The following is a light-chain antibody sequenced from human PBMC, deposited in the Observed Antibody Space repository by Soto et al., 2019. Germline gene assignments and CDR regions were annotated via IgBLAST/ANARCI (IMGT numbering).Light chain of an antibody. Sequence: QAVVTQPPSVSGAPGQRVSISCTGSSSNIGAGYDVHWYQQLPGTAPKLLIYGKSSRPSGVPDRFSGSKSGTSASLAITGLQAEDEADYYCQSFDSSLSGYVFGTGTKVTVL. V-gene: IGLV1-40*01. CDR3: QSFDSSLSGYV. J-gene: IGLJ1*01. CDR2: GKS. CDR1: SSNIGAGYD.